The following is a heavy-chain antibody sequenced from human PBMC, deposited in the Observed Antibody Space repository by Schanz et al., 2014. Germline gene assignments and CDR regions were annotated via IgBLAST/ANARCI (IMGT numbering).Heavy chain of an antibody. CDR3: ARDGDFDY. V-gene: IGHV3-30-3*01. J-gene: IGHJ4*02. CDR1: GFTFSNYA. CDR2: ISYDGNTK. Sequence: QVQLVESGGGVVQPGRSLRLSCAASGFTFSNYAMHWVRQAPGKGLEWVAFISYDGNTKYYADSVKGRFTISRDNSKNTLFLQMSSLRAEDTAVYYCARDGDFDYWGQGTLVTVSS.